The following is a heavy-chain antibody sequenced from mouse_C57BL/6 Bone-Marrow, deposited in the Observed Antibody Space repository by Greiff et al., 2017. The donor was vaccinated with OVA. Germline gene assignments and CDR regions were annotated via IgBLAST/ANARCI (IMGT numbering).Heavy chain of an antibody. D-gene: IGHD1-1*01. CDR3: AHYGSRLYLHY. CDR1: GYTFTNYW. CDR2: IAPSDSYI. Sequence: VQLQQPGAELVRPGTSVKLSCKASGYTFTNYWMHWVKQRPGQGLVWIGVIAPSDSYINYNQKFKGRATFTVDTSSSTAYMHLSSLTSEDSAVYYCAHYGSRLYLHYWGQGTSLTVSS. J-gene: IGHJ2*02. V-gene: IGHV1-59*01.